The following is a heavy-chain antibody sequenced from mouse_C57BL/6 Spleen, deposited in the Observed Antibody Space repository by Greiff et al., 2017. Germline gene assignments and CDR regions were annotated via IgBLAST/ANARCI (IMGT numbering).Heavy chain of an antibody. CDR1: GYTFTSYW. CDR3: AKGAYYYGSSN. Sequence: QVQLKQSGAELVKPGASVKLSCKASGYTFTSYWMHWVKQRPGQGLEWIGMIHPNSGSTNYNEKFKSKATLTVDKSSSTAYMQLSSLTSEDSAVYYCAKGAYYYGSSNWGQGTTLTVSS. D-gene: IGHD1-1*01. V-gene: IGHV1-64*01. CDR2: IHPNSGST. J-gene: IGHJ2*01.